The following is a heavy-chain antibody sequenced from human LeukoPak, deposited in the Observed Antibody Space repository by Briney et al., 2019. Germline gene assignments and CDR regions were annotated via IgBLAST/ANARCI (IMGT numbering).Heavy chain of an antibody. CDR2: ISSSSSYI. J-gene: IGHJ4*02. CDR1: GFTFSSYS. D-gene: IGHD3-10*01. V-gene: IGHV3-21*01. CDR3: ARVADMVRGVIHYYFDY. Sequence: PGGSLRLSCAASGFTFSSYSMNWVRQAPGKGLEWVSSISSSSSYIYYADSVKGRFTISRDNAKNSLYLQMSSLRAEDTAVYYCARVADMVRGVIHYYFDYWGQGTLVTVSS.